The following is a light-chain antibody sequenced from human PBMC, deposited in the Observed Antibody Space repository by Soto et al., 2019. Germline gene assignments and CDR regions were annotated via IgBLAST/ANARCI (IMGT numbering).Light chain of an antibody. CDR2: EVS. J-gene: IGLJ2*01. Sequence: QSALTQPPSVSGSPGQSVSISCTGTSSDVGSSDRVSWYHQPPGTAPKLVIYEVSNRPSGVPDRFSGSKSGNTASLTISGLQADDEADYYCSLYSSSSSLVFGGGTKVTVL. V-gene: IGLV2-18*01. CDR1: SSDVGSSDR. CDR3: SLYSSSSSLV.